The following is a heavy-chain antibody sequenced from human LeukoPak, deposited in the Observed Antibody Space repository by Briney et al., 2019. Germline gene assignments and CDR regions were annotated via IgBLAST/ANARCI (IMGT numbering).Heavy chain of an antibody. J-gene: IGHJ4*02. CDR3: ARTTTVSSGPDY. Sequence: SVKVSCKASGYTFTGYYMHWVRQAPGQGLEWMGWINPNSGGTNYAQKFQGRVTMTRDTSISTAYMELSRLRSDDTAVYYCARTTTVSSGPDYWGQGTLVTVSS. CDR1: GYTFTGYY. V-gene: IGHV1-2*02. D-gene: IGHD6-19*01. CDR2: INPNSGGT.